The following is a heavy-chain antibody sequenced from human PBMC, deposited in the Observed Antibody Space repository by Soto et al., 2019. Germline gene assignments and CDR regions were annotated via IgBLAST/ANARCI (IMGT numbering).Heavy chain of an antibody. V-gene: IGHV3-11*01. Sequence: QVQLVESGGGLVKPGGSLRLSCAASAFKFSDYYMSWVRQAPGKGLEWVSYISGSGDVIYYADSVKGRFTIPRDNDRKSVHLQMDTLRAEDTALYYCARAPDCGEGSCYRHFDLWGQGTRVAVSS. J-gene: IGHJ4*02. CDR2: ISGSGDVI. CDR1: AFKFSDYY. CDR3: ARAPDCGEGSCYRHFDL. D-gene: IGHD2-15*01.